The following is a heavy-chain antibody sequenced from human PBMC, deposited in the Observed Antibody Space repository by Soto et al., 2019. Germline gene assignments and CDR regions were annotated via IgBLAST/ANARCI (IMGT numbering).Heavy chain of an antibody. CDR3: ARSYYDSTAYLKAYYFDY. V-gene: IGHV2-70*01. D-gene: IGHD3-22*01. Sequence: SGPTLVNPTQTLTLTCTFSGFSLSTSGMCVSWIRQPPGKALEWLALIDWDDVKYYSTSLKTRLTISKDTSKNQVVLTMTNMYPVDSATYYCARSYYDSTAYLKAYYFDYWGQGTLDTDSS. J-gene: IGHJ4*02. CDR1: GFSLSTSGMC. CDR2: IDWDDVK.